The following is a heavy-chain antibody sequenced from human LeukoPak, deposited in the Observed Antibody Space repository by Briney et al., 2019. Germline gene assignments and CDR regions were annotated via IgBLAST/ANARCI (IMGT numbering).Heavy chain of an antibody. V-gene: IGHV5-51*01. CDR3: ARRPDTGHGFDI. D-gene: IGHD5-18*01. CDR1: GYSFTNYW. J-gene: IGHJ3*02. Sequence: GETLKISCKGSGYSFTNYWIGWVRQMPGKGLEWMGVIYPGDSDTIYSPSFQGQVTVSADKSISTAYLQWSSLKASDTAMYYCARRPDTGHGFDIWGQGTMVTVSS. CDR2: IYPGDSDT.